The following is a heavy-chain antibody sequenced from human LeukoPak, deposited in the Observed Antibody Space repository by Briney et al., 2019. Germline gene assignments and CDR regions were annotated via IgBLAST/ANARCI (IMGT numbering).Heavy chain of an antibody. D-gene: IGHD2-8*02. CDR2: IAHHGNNK. CDR1: GFTFSSSA. J-gene: IGHJ4*02. V-gene: IGHV3-30*02. Sequence: GGSLRLSCGASGFTFSSSAMHWVRQGPGKGLEWVAYIAHHGNNKYYADSVKGRFTISRDNPKGSLYLQMNSLRAGDTAVYYCAKDGSWSCTDWGQGTLVRVSS. CDR3: AKDGSWSCTD.